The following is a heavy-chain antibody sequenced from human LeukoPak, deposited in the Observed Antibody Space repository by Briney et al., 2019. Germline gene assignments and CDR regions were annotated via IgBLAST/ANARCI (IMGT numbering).Heavy chain of an antibody. V-gene: IGHV3-30*02. CDR3: AKDQGVDYGDYGAHFDY. Sequence: GGSLRLSCAASGFTFSSYGMHWVRQAPGKGLEWVAFIRYDGSNKYYADSVKGRFTISRDNSKNTLYLQMNSLRAEDTAVYYCAKDQGVDYGDYGAHFDYWGQGTLVTVSS. J-gene: IGHJ4*02. CDR2: IRYDGSNK. D-gene: IGHD4-17*01. CDR1: GFTFSSYG.